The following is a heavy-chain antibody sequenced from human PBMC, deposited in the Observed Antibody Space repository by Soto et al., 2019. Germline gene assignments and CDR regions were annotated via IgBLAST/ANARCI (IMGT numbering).Heavy chain of an antibody. D-gene: IGHD2-21*01. J-gene: IGHJ6*02. CDR1: GGTFSSYA. CDR3: ARKYSVGTRGYYYYGMDV. CDR2: MNPNSGNT. Sequence: GASVKVSCKASGGTFSSYAISWVRQAPGQGLEWMGWMNPNSGNTGYAQKFQGRVTMTRNTSISTAYMELSSLRSEDTAVYYCARKYSVGTRGYYYYGMDVWGQGTTVTVSS. V-gene: IGHV1-8*02.